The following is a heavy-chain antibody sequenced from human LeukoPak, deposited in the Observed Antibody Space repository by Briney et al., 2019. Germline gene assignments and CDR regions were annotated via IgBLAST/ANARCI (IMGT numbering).Heavy chain of an antibody. CDR2: ISQDGNSK. CDR3: ARDKQWLVYGLDV. Sequence: GRSLRLSCVSYGFNFGNHGRHWVRQAPGKGLYWVGVISQDGNSKYYGDSVKGRFTISRDNSRNTLYLQMNSLRGEDTAVYYCARDKQWLVYGLDVWGQGTTVTVSS. J-gene: IGHJ6*02. D-gene: IGHD6-19*01. CDR1: GFNFGNHG. V-gene: IGHV3-30*03.